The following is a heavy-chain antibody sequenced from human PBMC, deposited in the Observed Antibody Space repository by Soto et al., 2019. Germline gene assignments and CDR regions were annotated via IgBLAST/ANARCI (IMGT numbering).Heavy chain of an antibody. J-gene: IGHJ4*02. V-gene: IGHV1-18*01. CDR1: GFTFTSYA. CDR2: ISAYNGNT. Sequence: QVHLVQSGAEVKTPGASVNVSCKASGFTFTSYAFTWVRQAPGQGLEWMGWISAYNGNTNYARNFRGRVTMTTDSSTSTVYMELGSLTSDDTAVYFCARDFTGWPPDGVDSWGQGTLVSVSA. D-gene: IGHD3-16*01. CDR3: ARDFTGWPPDGVDS.